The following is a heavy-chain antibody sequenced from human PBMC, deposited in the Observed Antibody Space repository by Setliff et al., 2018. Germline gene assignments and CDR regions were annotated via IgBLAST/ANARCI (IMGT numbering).Heavy chain of an antibody. Sequence: KVSCKTSGYIFTNYYIHWVRQMPGKGLEWMGIIYPGDSDTRYSLSFQGQVTTSVDKSISTVYLHWSSLKASDTAMYYCARSPLDDAFDIWGQGTMVTVSS. V-gene: IGHV5-51*01. J-gene: IGHJ3*02. CDR3: ARSPLDDAFDI. CDR2: IYPGDSDT. CDR1: GYIFTNYY.